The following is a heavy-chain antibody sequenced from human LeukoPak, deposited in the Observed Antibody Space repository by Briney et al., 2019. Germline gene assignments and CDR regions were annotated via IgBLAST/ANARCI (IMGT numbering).Heavy chain of an antibody. CDR3: TRPPGSGSYSYYFDY. CDR1: GFTFGDYA. Sequence: PERSLRLSCTASGFTFGDYAMSWFRQAPGKGLEWVGFIRSKAYGGTTEYAASVKGRFTISRDDSKSIAYLQMNSLKTEDTAVYYCTRPPGSGSYSYYFDYWGQGTLVTVSS. D-gene: IGHD1-26*01. J-gene: IGHJ4*02. V-gene: IGHV3-49*03. CDR2: IRSKAYGGTT.